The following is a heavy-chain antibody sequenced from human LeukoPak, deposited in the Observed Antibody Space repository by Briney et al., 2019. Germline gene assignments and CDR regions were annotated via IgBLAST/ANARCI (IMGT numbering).Heavy chain of an antibody. D-gene: IGHD3-16*01. CDR2: IYYSGST. CDR1: GGSISSYY. J-gene: IGHJ4*02. CDR3: ARGRKPTWGGKPRTYFDY. V-gene: IGHV4-59*08. Sequence: KPSETLSLTCTVSGGSISSYYWSWIRQPPGKGLEWIGYIYYSGSTNYNPSLKSRVTISVDTSKNQFSLKLSSVTAADTAVYYCARGRKPTWGGKPRTYFDYWGQGTLVTVSS.